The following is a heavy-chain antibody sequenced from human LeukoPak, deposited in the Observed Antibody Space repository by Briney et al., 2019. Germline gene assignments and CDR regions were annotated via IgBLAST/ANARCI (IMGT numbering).Heavy chain of an antibody. V-gene: IGHV3-53*01. CDR3: AKVGYGGYNYYYYYGMDV. D-gene: IGHD5-12*01. CDR2: IYSGGST. Sequence: GGSLRLSCAASGFTVSSNYMSWVRQAPGKGLEWVSVIYSGGSTYYADSVKGRFTISRDNSKNTLYLQMNSLRAEDTAVYYCAKVGYGGYNYYYYYGMDVWGQGTTVTVSS. J-gene: IGHJ6*02. CDR1: GFTVSSNY.